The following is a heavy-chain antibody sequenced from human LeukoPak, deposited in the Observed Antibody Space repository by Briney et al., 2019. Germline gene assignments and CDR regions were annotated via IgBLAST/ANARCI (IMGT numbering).Heavy chain of an antibody. CDR3: TSDRDCSSTTCTLPFDL. V-gene: IGHV3-15*01. CDR2: IKSYIDGATT. CDR1: GFTFNNVW. Sequence: GGSLRLSCATSGFTFNNVWMNWVRQAPGKGLEWVGHIKSYIDGATTDYAAPVRYRFTTSRAESTNTLYLQINSLKTEDTAVYYCTSDRDCSSTTCTLPFDLWGQGNLVTVSS. D-gene: IGHD2-2*01. J-gene: IGHJ4*02.